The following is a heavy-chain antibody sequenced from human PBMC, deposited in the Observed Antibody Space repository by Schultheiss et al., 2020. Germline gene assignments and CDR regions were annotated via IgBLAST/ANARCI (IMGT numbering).Heavy chain of an antibody. Sequence: GGSLRLSCAASGFTFSSYAMHWVRQAPGKGLEWVAVISYDGSNKYYADSVKGRFTISRDNSKNTLYLQMNSLRAEDTAVYYCARVVRNYYYGMDVWGQGTTVTVSS. CDR2: ISYDGSNK. CDR1: GFTFSSYA. V-gene: IGHV3-30-3*01. CDR3: ARVVRNYYYGMDV. J-gene: IGHJ6*02.